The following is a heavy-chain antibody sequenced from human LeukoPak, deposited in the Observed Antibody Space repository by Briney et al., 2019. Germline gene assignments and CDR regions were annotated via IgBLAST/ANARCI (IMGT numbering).Heavy chain of an antibody. CDR1: GYTFTSYA. CDR2: INTNTGNP. D-gene: IGHD5-12*01. V-gene: IGHV7-4-1*02. CDR3: AREYSGYDRYMDV. J-gene: IGHJ6*03. Sequence: ASVKVSCKASGYTFTSYAMNWVRQAPGQGLEWMGWINTNTGNPTYAQGFTGRFVFSLDTSVSTAYLQINSLKAEDTAIYYCAREYSGYDRYMDVWGKGTTVTVSS.